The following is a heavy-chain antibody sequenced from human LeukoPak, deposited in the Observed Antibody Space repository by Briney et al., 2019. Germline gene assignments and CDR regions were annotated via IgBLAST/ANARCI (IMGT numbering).Heavy chain of an antibody. CDR2: RCDDGRD. J-gene: IGHJ1*01. Sequence: SESLSLTCTVSGVSISTSCWSWIRQSPGRGLEWVGYRCDDGRDLYNPSLRSRVSRVTISVDASEKQFSLSLRSVTAADTAMYYCARTTRVTPDGRAEYFEDWGQGTLVIVSS. CDR3: ARTTRVTPDGRAEYFED. V-gene: IGHV4-59*03. D-gene: IGHD4-11*01. CDR1: GVSISTSC.